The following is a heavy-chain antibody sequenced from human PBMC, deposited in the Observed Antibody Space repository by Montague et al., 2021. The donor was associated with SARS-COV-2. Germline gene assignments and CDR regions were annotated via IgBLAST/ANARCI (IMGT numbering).Heavy chain of an antibody. D-gene: IGHD6-13*01. CDR1: GFTFSSYS. V-gene: IGHV3-21*01. CDR3: ARDQQLVLGYYYGMDV. J-gene: IGHJ6*02. CDR2: ISSSSSYI. Sequence: SLRLSCAAPGFTFSSYSMNWVRQAPGKWLEWVSSISSSSSYIYYADSVKGRFTISRDNAKNSLYLQMNSLRAEDTAVYYCARDQQLVLGYYYGMDVWGQGTTVTVSS.